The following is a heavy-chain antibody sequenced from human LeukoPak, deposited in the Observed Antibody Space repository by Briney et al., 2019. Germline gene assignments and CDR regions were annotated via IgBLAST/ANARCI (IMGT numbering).Heavy chain of an antibody. CDR1: GGSFSGYY. CDR3: AKDLSSSWPNHAFDI. J-gene: IGHJ3*02. V-gene: IGHV4-34*01. Sequence: SETLSLTCAVYGGSFSGYYWSWIRQPPGKGLEWIGEINHSGSTNYNPSLKSRVTISVDTSKNQFSLKLSSVTAADTAVYYCAKDLSSSWPNHAFDIWGQGTMVTVSS. CDR2: INHSGST. D-gene: IGHD6-13*01.